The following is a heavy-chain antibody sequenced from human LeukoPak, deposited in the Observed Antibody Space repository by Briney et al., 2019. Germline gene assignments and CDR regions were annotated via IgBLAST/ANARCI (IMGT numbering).Heavy chain of an antibody. CDR1: GGSISSYY. Sequence: SETLSLTCTVSGGSISSYYWSWIRQPPGKGLEWIGYIYYSGSTNYNPSLKSRVTISVDTSKNQFSLKLSSVTAADTAVYYCARHSSPGYSSSWYDYWGQGTLVTVSS. D-gene: IGHD6-13*01. CDR3: ARHSSPGYSSSWYDY. V-gene: IGHV4-59*08. J-gene: IGHJ4*02. CDR2: IYYSGST.